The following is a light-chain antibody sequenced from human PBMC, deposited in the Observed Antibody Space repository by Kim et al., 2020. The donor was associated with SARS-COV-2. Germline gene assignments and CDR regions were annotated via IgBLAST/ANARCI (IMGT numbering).Light chain of an antibody. CDR3: NSRDSSGNPHVV. Sequence: SSELTQDPAVSVALGQTVRITCQGDSLRSYYASWYQQKPGQAPVLVIYGKNNRPSGIPDRFSGSSSGNTASLTITGAQAEDEADYYCNSRDSSGNPHVVFGGGTKVTVL. V-gene: IGLV3-19*01. J-gene: IGLJ2*01. CDR1: SLRSYY. CDR2: GKN.